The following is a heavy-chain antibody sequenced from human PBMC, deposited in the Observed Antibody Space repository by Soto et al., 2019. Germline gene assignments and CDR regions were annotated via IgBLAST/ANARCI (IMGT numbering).Heavy chain of an antibody. D-gene: IGHD1-7*01. CDR2: IIPILGIA. CDR1: GGTFSSYT. Sequence: QVQLVQSGAEVKKPGSSVKVSCKASGGTFSSYTISWVRQAPGQGLEWMGRIIPILGIANYAQKFQGRVTITADKSTSTAYMELSSLRSEDTAVYYCAREPQTTSYYYCYYMDVWGKGTTVTVSS. V-gene: IGHV1-69*08. J-gene: IGHJ6*03. CDR3: AREPQTTSYYYCYYMDV.